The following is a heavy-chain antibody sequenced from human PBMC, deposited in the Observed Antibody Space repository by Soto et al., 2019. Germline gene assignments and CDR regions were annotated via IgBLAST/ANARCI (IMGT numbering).Heavy chain of an antibody. CDR3: ARDQNVWGSYRSYYFDY. J-gene: IGHJ4*02. Sequence: GGSLRLSCAASGFTFSSYGMHWVRQAPGKGLEWVAVIWYDGSNKYYADSVKGRFTISRDNSKNTLYLQMNSLRAEDTAVYYCARDQNVWGSYRSYYFDYWGQGTLVTVSS. D-gene: IGHD3-16*02. CDR1: GFTFSSYG. CDR2: IWYDGSNK. V-gene: IGHV3-33*01.